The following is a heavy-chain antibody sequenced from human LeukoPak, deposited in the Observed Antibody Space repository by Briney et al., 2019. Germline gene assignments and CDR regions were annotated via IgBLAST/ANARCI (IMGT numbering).Heavy chain of an antibody. J-gene: IGHJ6*04. CDR2: ISGSGGST. CDR1: GFTFSSYA. V-gene: IGHV3-23*01. CDR3: AKTYDILYGMDV. Sequence: GGSLRLSCAASGFTFSSYAMGWVRQAPGKGLEWVSAISGSGGSTYYADSVKGWFTISRDNSKNTLYLQMNSLRAEDTAVYYCAKTYDILYGMDVWGKGTTVTVSS. D-gene: IGHD3-9*01.